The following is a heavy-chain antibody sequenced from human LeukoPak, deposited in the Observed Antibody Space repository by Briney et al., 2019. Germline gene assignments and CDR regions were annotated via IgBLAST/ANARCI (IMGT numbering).Heavy chain of an antibody. J-gene: IGHJ4*02. D-gene: IGHD3-22*01. Sequence: PSEPVSLMCALYGGFLRGYYWRWLRQPRGKGGEWMGEINHSGSTNYNPSLKSRVTISVHTSKNQFALKLSSVTSADTAVYYCARGFSSGYHFADYWGQGTLVTVSS. CDR1: GGFLRGYY. CDR3: ARGFSSGYHFADY. CDR2: INHSGST. V-gene: IGHV4-34*01.